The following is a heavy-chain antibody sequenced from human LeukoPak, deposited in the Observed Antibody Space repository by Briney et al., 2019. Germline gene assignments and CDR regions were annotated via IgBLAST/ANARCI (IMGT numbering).Heavy chain of an antibody. CDR2: IYYSGST. CDR3: ARLRRGSGVDY. J-gene: IGHJ4*02. Sequence: SETLSLTCTVSGGSISSSSYYWGWIRQPPGQGLEWIGSIYYSGSTYYNPSLKSRVTISVDTSKNQFSLKLSSVTAADTAVYYCARLRRGSGVDYWGQGTLVTVSS. D-gene: IGHD3-10*01. CDR1: GGSISSSSYY. V-gene: IGHV4-39*01.